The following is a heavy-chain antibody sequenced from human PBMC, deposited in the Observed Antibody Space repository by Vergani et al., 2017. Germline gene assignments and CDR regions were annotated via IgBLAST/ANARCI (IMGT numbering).Heavy chain of an antibody. Sequence: EVQLVESGGGLVQPGGSLRLSCAASGFTFSSYSMNWVRQAPGKGLEWVSYISSSSSYIYYADSVKGRFTISRDNAKNSLYLQMNSLRAEDTAVYYCARDGSIAAAGSYYYYGMDVWGQGTTVTVSS. V-gene: IGHV3-21*05. D-gene: IGHD6-13*01. CDR2: ISSSSSYI. J-gene: IGHJ6*02. CDR3: ARDGSIAAAGSYYYYGMDV. CDR1: GFTFSSYS.